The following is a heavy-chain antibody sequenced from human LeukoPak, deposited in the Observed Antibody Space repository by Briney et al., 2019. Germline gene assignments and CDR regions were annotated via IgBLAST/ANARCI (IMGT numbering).Heavy chain of an antibody. CDR3: VRERTMVGGADI. CDR2: IYYSGSA. D-gene: IGHD2-21*01. Sequence: SETLSLTCSISGGSISNDNYYWGWIRQPPGMGLEWLGNIYYSGSAYYNPSLESRVTISIDTSKVQFSLKVRSVTAADTAVYYCVRERTMVGGADIWGQGTKVTVSS. V-gene: IGHV4-39*07. CDR1: GGSISNDNYY. J-gene: IGHJ3*02.